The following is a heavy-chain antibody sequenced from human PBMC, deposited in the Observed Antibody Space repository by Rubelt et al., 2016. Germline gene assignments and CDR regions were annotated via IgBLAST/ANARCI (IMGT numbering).Heavy chain of an antibody. CDR3: ARYSEQLVL. D-gene: IGHD6-6*01. CDR2: INPNSGNT. V-gene: IGHV1-8*02. CDR1: GYTFTGYY. Sequence: QVQLVQSGAEVKKPGASVKVSCKASGYTFTGYYMHWVRQAPGQGLEWMGRINPNSGNTGYAQKFQGRVTMTRNTSIRTAYMELSSLRSEDTAVYYCARYSEQLVLWGQGTLVTVSS. J-gene: IGHJ1*01.